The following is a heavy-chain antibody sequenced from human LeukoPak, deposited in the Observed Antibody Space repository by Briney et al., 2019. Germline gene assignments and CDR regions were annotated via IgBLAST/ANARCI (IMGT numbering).Heavy chain of an antibody. V-gene: IGHV3-7*01. CDR3: ARTVATRSFDY. CDR1: GFTFNAFW. CDR2: IKEDGSER. J-gene: IGHJ4*02. D-gene: IGHD5-12*01. Sequence: GGSLRLSCAASGFTFNAFWMSWVRQAPGKGLEWVATIKEDGSERYYVDSVKGRFTISRDNAKNSLYLQVDSLRADDTAVYYCARTVATRSFDYWAPGTLVTVSS.